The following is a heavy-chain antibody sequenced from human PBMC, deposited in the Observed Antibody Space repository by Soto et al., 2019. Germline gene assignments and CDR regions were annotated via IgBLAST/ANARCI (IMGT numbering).Heavy chain of an antibody. J-gene: IGHJ5*02. D-gene: IGHD6-13*01. CDR2: IYTSGST. V-gene: IGHV4-4*07. CDR3: ARIGGYSRSWFDP. CDR1: GRSLSSYN. Sequence: PPQTLPLTCTVSGRSLSSYNWSWIRQPAGKGLEWIGRIYTSGSTNYNPSLKSRVTMSVDTSKNQFSLKLSSVTAADTAVYYCARIGGYSRSWFDPWGQGTLVTVS.